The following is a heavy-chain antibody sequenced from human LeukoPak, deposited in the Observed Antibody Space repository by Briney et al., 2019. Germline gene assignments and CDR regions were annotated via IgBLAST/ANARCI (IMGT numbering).Heavy chain of an antibody. CDR1: GGTFSSYA. Sequence: SVKVSCKASGGTFSSYAISWVRQAPGQGLEWMGRIIPIFGTANYAQKFQGRVTITTDESTSTAYMELSSLRSEDTAVYYCARHHYCTNGVCPRYYFDYCGHGTLV. V-gene: IGHV1-69*05. D-gene: IGHD2-8*01. J-gene: IGHJ4*01. CDR3: ARHHYCTNGVCPRYYFDY. CDR2: IIPIFGTA.